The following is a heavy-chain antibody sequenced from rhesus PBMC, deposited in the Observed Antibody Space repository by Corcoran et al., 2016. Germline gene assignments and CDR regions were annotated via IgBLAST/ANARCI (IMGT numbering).Heavy chain of an antibody. V-gene: IGHV4-122*02. Sequence: QVQLQESGPGLVKPSETLSLTCAVSGYSISSGYYWSWFRQPPGKGLEWIGYITYSGSTSYNPSLKSRVTISRDTSKNQFSLKLSSVTAADTAVYYCARTRGDNRFDVWGPGVLVTVSS. CDR2: ITYSGST. CDR1: GYSISSGYY. J-gene: IGHJ5-1*01. CDR3: ARTRGDNRFDV.